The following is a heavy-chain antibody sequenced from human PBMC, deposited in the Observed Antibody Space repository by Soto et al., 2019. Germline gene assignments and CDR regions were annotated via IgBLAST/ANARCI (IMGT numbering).Heavy chain of an antibody. Sequence: QVQLVQSGAEVKKPGSSVKVSCKASGGTFSSYAISWVRQAPGQGLEWMGGIIPIFGTANYAQKFQGRVTITAHESTSTAYMELSRLRSEDTAVYYCASSYYDFWRGWFDPWGQGTLGTVSS. V-gene: IGHV1-69*12. CDR2: IIPIFGTA. CDR1: GGTFSSYA. J-gene: IGHJ5*02. CDR3: ASSYYDFWRGWFDP. D-gene: IGHD3-3*01.